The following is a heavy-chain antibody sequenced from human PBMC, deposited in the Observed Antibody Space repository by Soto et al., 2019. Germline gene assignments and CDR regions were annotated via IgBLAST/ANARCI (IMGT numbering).Heavy chain of an antibody. Sequence: GASVKVSCKASGYTFSSYYIHWVRQAPGQGLEWMGFINPSGAGTSYAQKFRGRVTLTRDTSTSTVYMEVSSLRAEDTAIYYCSRDPYCGGDCYYFDHWGQGTLVTVSS. J-gene: IGHJ4*02. CDR1: GYTFSSYY. CDR2: INPSGAGT. D-gene: IGHD2-21*01. V-gene: IGHV1-46*03. CDR3: SRDPYCGGDCYYFDH.